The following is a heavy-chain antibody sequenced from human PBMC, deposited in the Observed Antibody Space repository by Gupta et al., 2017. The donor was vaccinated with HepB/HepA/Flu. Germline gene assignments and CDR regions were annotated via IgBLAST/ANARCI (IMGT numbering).Heavy chain of an antibody. CDR3: LRGGPGGY. Sequence: QLQLQESGPGLVTPSETLSLTCSVSGGFISNYNYYWGWIRQPPGKGLEWIGGLYYNEKTYYNPSLKNRVNIIEDTSKNQFFLKLGSVTAADTAVYYCLRGGPGGYWGRGTLVTGSS. CDR1: GGFISNYNYY. V-gene: IGHV4-39*01. CDR2: LYYNEKT. J-gene: IGHJ4*02. D-gene: IGHD2-15*01.